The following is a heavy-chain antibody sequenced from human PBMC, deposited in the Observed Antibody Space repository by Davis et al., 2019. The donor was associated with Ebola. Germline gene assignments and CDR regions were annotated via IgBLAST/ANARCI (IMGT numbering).Heavy chain of an antibody. Sequence: AASVKVSCKASGYTFTSYGISWVRQAPGQGLEWMGWISVYNGNTNYAQKLQGRVTMTTDTSTSTAYMELRSLRSDDTAGYYCAREGVLVVGATPLDYWGQGTLVTVSS. V-gene: IGHV1-18*01. CDR1: GYTFTSYG. CDR2: ISVYNGNT. J-gene: IGHJ4*02. D-gene: IGHD1-26*01. CDR3: AREGVLVVGATPLDY.